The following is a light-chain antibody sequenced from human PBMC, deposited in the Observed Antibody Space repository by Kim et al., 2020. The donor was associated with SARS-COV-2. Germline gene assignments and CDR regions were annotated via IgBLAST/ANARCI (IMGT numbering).Light chain of an antibody. CDR3: QSYDSSLSGVV. Sequence: QRVHIACPGSSANVGAGYVVHGYQKLPGTAPKLLIYGNSNRPSGVPDRFSGSKSGTSASLAITGLQAEDEADYYCQSYDSSLSGVVFGGGTQLTVL. CDR2: GNS. V-gene: IGLV1-40*01. J-gene: IGLJ2*01. CDR1: SANVGAGYV.